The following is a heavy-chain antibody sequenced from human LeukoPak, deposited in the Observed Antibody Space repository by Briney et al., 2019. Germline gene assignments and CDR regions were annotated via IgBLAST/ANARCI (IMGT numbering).Heavy chain of an antibody. J-gene: IGHJ4*02. CDR2: IYPSGST. CDR1: GGSINTYY. CDR3: ARAGGAPHGDYEFDF. Sequence: PSETLSLTCTVSGGSINTYYWGWIRQPSGKGLEWIGNIYPSGSTNYNPSLKSRVTISVDTSKNQFSLKLTSVTATDTAIYYCARAGGAPHGDYEFDFWGQGILVTVSS. D-gene: IGHD4-17*01. V-gene: IGHV4-4*08.